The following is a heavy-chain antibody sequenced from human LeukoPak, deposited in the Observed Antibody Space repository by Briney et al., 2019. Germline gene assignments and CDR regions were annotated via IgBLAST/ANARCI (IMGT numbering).Heavy chain of an antibody. CDR1: GYTFTSYY. CDR3: ARVWGQVVPAAIPFDY. Sequence: ASVKVSCKASGYTFTSYYMHWVRQAPGQGLEWMGWINPNSGGTNYAQKFQGRVTMTRDTSISTAYMELSRLRSDDTAVYYCARVWGQVVPAAIPFDYWGQGTLVTVSS. CDR2: INPNSGGT. D-gene: IGHD2-2*01. J-gene: IGHJ4*02. V-gene: IGHV1-2*02.